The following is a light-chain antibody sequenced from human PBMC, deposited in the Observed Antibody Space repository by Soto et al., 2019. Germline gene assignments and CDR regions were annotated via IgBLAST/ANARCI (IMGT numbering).Light chain of an antibody. CDR1: QTISSW. CDR2: KAS. Sequence: DIQMTQSPSALSGSVGDRVTITSRASQTISSWLAWYQQKTGKAPKLLIYKASTLKSGVPSRFSGSGSGTEFTLTISSLQPDDFATYYCQHYNSYSEAFGQGTKVDIK. J-gene: IGKJ1*01. V-gene: IGKV1-5*03. CDR3: QHYNSYSEA.